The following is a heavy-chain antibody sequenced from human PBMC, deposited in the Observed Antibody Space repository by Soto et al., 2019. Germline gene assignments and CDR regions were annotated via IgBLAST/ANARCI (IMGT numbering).Heavy chain of an antibody. CDR3: AKLTMGHCYKTF. V-gene: IGHV3-30*18. CDR2: ISYDGSNK. J-gene: IGHJ4*02. Sequence: QVKLVESGGGVVQPARSLRLSCAASGFTFSSYGMHWVRQAPGKGLEWVAVISYDGSNKYYPDSVKGRFTISSDNSKNTLYLQMNSRRAADTAVYYCAKLTMGHCYKTFWGQGTLVTVSS. D-gene: IGHD2-21*01. CDR1: GFTFSSYG.